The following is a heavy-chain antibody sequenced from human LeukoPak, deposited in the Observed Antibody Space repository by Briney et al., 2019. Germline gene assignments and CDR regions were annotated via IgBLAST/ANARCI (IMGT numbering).Heavy chain of an antibody. V-gene: IGHV4-30-4*08. Sequence: SQTLSLTCTVSGGSISSGDYYWSWIRQPPGKGLEWIGYIYYSESTYYNPSLKSRVTISVDTSKNQFSLKLSSVTAADTAVYYCARDLLAVTGAFDIWGQGTMVTVSS. CDR1: GGSISSGDYY. CDR3: ARDLLAVTGAFDI. CDR2: IYYSEST. D-gene: IGHD1-1*01. J-gene: IGHJ3*02.